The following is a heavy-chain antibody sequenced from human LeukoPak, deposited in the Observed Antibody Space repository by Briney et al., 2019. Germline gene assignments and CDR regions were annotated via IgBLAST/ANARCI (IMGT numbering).Heavy chain of an antibody. CDR3: AREYNYDLDV. J-gene: IGHJ6*04. Sequence: GGSLRLSCAASGFTFSSYGMHWVRQAPGKGLEWVAVISYDGSNKYYADSVKGRFTICRDNSKNTLYLQMNSLRAEDTAVYYCAREYNYDLDVWGKGTTVTVSS. V-gene: IGHV3-30*03. CDR2: ISYDGSNK. CDR1: GFTFSSYG.